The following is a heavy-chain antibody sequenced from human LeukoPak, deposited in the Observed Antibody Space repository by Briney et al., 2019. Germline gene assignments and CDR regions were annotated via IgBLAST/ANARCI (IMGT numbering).Heavy chain of an antibody. J-gene: IGHJ4*02. V-gene: IGHV4-34*01. CDR3: TNLNDDYGDYLFDY. Sequence: PSETLSLTCAVYGGSFSGYYWSWVRQPPGKGLEWIGEINHSGSTNYNPSLKSRVTISVDTSKNQFSLKLSSVTAADTAVYYCTNLNDDYGDYLFDYWGQGTLVTVSS. CDR1: GGSFSGYY. CDR2: INHSGST. D-gene: IGHD4-17*01.